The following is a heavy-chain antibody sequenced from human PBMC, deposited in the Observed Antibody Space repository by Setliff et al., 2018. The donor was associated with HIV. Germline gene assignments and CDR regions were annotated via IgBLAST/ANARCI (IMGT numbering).Heavy chain of an antibody. V-gene: IGHV4-39*02. CDR3: ARGPLDSSGYRSDAFDI. CDR2: IYYSGST. Sequence: PSETLSLTCTVSGGSISSSSYFWGWIRQPPGKGLEWIGSIYYSGSTYYNPSLKSRLTISVDTSENQFSLKLSSVTAADTAVYYCARGPLDSSGYRSDAFDIWGQGTMVTVSS. D-gene: IGHD3-22*01. J-gene: IGHJ3*02. CDR1: GGSISSSSYF.